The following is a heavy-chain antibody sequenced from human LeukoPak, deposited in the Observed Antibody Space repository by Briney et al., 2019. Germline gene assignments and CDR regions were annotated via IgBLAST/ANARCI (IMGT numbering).Heavy chain of an antibody. D-gene: IGHD2-21*02. CDR1: GFTFDDYG. J-gene: IGHJ4*02. Sequence: GGSLRLSCAVSGFTFDDYGMSWVRQVPGKGLEWVSGINWNGGSTGYADSVKGRFTISRDNAKKSVYLKMNNLGGDDTALYYCARDYCGGDCYPFDYWGQGILVTVSS. V-gene: IGHV3-20*04. CDR2: INWNGGST. CDR3: ARDYCGGDCYPFDY.